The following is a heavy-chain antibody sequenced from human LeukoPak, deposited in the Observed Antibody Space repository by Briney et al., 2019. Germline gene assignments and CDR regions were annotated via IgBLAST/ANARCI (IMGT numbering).Heavy chain of an antibody. J-gene: IGHJ6*03. CDR3: ARDWRDTAMYYYYYYMDV. Sequence: AASVKVSCKASGYTFTGYFMHWVRQAPGQGLEWMGWINPNSGGTNYAQKFQGRVTMTRDTSISTAYMELSRLRSDDTAVYYCARDWRDTAMYYYYYYMDVWGKGTTVTISS. D-gene: IGHD5-18*01. CDR2: INPNSGGT. V-gene: IGHV1-2*02. CDR1: GYTFTGYF.